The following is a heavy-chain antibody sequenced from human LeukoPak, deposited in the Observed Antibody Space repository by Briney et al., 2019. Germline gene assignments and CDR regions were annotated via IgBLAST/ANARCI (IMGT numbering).Heavy chain of an antibody. Sequence: SETLSLTCTVSGVSISSYYWSWIRQPPGKGLEWIGYIYYSGSTNYNPSLKSRVTISVETSKNQFSLKLSSVTAADTAVYYCARVTGYMIEDYFDYWGQGTLVTVSS. J-gene: IGHJ4*02. CDR1: GVSISSYY. CDR3: ARVTGYMIEDYFDY. V-gene: IGHV4-59*01. D-gene: IGHD3-22*01. CDR2: IYYSGST.